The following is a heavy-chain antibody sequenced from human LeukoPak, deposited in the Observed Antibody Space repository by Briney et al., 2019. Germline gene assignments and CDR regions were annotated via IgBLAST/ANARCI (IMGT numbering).Heavy chain of an antibody. CDR3: ARGSFRGRAPNY. D-gene: IGHD3-16*01. J-gene: IGHJ4*02. V-gene: IGHV1-3*01. CDR2: INAGNGNT. Sequence: ASVKVSCKASGYTFTSYAMHWVRQAPGQRLEWMGWINAGNGNTKYSQKFQGRVTITRDTSASTAYMELSSLRSEDTAVYYCARGSFRGRAPNYWGLGTLVTVSS. CDR1: GYTFTSYA.